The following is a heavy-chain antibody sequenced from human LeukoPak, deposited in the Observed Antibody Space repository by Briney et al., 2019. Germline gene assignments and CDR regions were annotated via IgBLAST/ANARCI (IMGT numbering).Heavy chain of an antibody. CDR2: ISYDGSYK. D-gene: IGHD4-17*01. CDR1: GFTFSSYA. CDR3: ARGDYGDYGGRAFDI. J-gene: IGHJ3*02. V-gene: IGHV3-30*04. Sequence: GGSLRLSCAASGFTFSSYAIHWVRQAPGKGLERVAVISYDGSYKYYADSVKGRFTISRDNAKNSLYLQMNSLRAEDTAVYYCARGDYGDYGGRAFDIWGQGTMVTVSS.